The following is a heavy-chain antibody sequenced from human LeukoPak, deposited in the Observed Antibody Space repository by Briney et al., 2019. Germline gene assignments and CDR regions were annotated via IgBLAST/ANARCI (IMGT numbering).Heavy chain of an antibody. CDR2: TKSKTDGGTT. CDR1: GFTFSNAW. Sequence: NAGGSLRLSCAASGFTFSNAWMSWVRQAPGKGLEWVGRTKSKTDGGTTDYAAPVKGRFTISRDDSKNTLYLQMNSLKTEDTAVYYCTTDRNYDILTGPNWFDPWGQGTLVTVSS. V-gene: IGHV3-15*01. D-gene: IGHD3-9*01. J-gene: IGHJ5*02. CDR3: TTDRNYDILTGPNWFDP.